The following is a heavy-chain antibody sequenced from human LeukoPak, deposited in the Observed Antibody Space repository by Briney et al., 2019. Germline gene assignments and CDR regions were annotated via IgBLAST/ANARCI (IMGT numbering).Heavy chain of an antibody. CDR3: ARDQVRWIQLWLLGY. J-gene: IGHJ4*02. D-gene: IGHD5-18*01. V-gene: IGHV3-30-3*01. CDR1: GFTFSSYA. Sequence: GGSLRLSCAASGFTFSSYAMHWVRQAPGKGLEWVAVISYDGSNKYYADSVKGRFTISRDNSKNTPYLQMNSLRAEDTAVYYCARDQVRWIQLWLLGYWGQGTLVTVSS. CDR2: ISYDGSNK.